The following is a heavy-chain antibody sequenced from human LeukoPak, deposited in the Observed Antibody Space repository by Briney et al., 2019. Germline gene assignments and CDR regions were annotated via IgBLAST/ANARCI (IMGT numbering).Heavy chain of an antibody. J-gene: IGHJ6*02. CDR1: GFTFRTYA. D-gene: IGHD3-22*01. CDR3: ARDSHYYDPGGYYSRGEYYHHGMDA. V-gene: IGHV3-30-3*01. Sequence: GGSLRLSRVVSGFTFRTYAMHWVRQAPGKGLEWVAVVSYDGSNKYYADSVQGRFTISRDNSRNTLHLQMNSLRAEDTAVYYCARDSHYYDPGGYYSRGEYYHHGMDAWGQGTTVTASS. CDR2: VSYDGSNK.